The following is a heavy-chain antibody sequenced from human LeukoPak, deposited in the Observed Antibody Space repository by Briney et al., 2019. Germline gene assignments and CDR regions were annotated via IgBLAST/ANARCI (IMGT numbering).Heavy chain of an antibody. CDR3: ARSYDFWSGFDY. V-gene: IGHV3-21*01. Sequence: GGSLRLSCTASGFTFTGHTMNWVRQAPGKGLEWVSSISSSTTYIYYGASVKGRFTVSRDNAEKSVYLQMNSLRAEDTAMYYCARSYDFWSGFDYWGQGTLVTVSS. CDR1: GFTFTGHT. J-gene: IGHJ4*02. CDR2: ISSSTTYI. D-gene: IGHD3-3*01.